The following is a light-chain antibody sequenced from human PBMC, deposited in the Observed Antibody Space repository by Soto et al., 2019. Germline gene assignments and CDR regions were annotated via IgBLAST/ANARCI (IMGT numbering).Light chain of an antibody. CDR2: SND. CDR1: GSNIGSHT. Sequence: QPVLTQPPSASGTPGQRVTISCSGSGSNIGSHTVSWYQQLPGTAPNLLIYSNDQRPSGVPDRFSGSKSGTSASLAISGLQAEDEADYYCQSFDTSLNGLIFGGGTKLTVL. J-gene: IGLJ2*01. V-gene: IGLV1-44*01. CDR3: QSFDTSLNGLI.